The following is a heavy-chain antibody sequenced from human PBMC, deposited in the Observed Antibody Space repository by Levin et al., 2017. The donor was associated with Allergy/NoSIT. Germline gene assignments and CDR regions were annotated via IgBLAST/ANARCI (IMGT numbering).Heavy chain of an antibody. J-gene: IGHJ4*02. D-gene: IGHD4-17*01. CDR2: ISAYTGNT. Sequence: AASVKVSCKASGYTFTTYGFSWVRQAPGQGLEWMGWISAYTGNTNYAQKLQGRLTMTTDTSTSTAYMELRSLRSDDTAVYYCARMGTYGDYVAYWGQGTLVTVSS. CDR1: GYTFTTYG. V-gene: IGHV1-18*01. CDR3: ARMGTYGDYVAY.